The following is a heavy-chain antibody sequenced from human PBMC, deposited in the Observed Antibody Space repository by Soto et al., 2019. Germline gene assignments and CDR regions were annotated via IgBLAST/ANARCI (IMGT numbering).Heavy chain of an antibody. J-gene: IGHJ4*02. CDR3: ARGYSSSYAAFDY. Sequence: QVQLVESGGGVVQPGRSLRLSCVASGFTFSSYAIHWVRQAPGKGLEWVAIISYDASNKYYADSVKGRFTISRDNSQNTLFLQMNSLRAEDTAVYYCARGYSSSYAAFDYWGQGTLVTVSS. CDR2: ISYDASNK. V-gene: IGHV3-30-3*01. CDR1: GFTFSSYA. D-gene: IGHD6-13*01.